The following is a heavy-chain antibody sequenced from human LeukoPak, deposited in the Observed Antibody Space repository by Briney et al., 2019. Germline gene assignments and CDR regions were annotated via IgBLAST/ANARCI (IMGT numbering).Heavy chain of an antibody. CDR3: GRGNKSFDP. V-gene: IGHV1-2*02. J-gene: IGHJ5*02. CDR2: INPNTGDT. Sequence: GASVMVSCKASEYTFTAYYVHWVRQAPGQGLEWIGWINPNTGDTNYAPKFQGRVTMIKDTSTNSAYMELNKLTSDDTAVYYCGRGNKSFDPWGQGTLVTVSS. CDR1: EYTFTAYY.